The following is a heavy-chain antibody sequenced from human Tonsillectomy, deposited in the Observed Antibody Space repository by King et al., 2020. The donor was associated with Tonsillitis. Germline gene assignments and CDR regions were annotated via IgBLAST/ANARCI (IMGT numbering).Heavy chain of an antibody. D-gene: IGHD5-18*01. Sequence: VQLVESGGGLVQPGGSLRLSCAASGFTFSTYWMHWVRQGPGKGPLWVSRINSDGSDTTYADSVKGRFSIFRDNAKSILYLQMNSLRVEDTGVYYCTRVDAAVVSVGTALLGNWGQGTLVTVSS. J-gene: IGHJ4*02. V-gene: IGHV3-74*03. CDR2: INSDGSDT. CDR1: GFTFSTYW. CDR3: TRVDAAVVSVGTALLGN.